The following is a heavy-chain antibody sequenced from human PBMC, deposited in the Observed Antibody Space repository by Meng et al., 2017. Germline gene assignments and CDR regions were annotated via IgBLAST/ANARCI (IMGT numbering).Heavy chain of an antibody. CDR2: IYTSGST. V-gene: IGHV4-61*02. CDR1: GGSHSSGSYF. D-gene: IGHD2-2*01. Sequence: GQLQEWGPGLLKPSQTLSLTCTVCGGSHSSGSYFCSWILHPAGKVLAWIGRIYTSGSTNYNPSLKSRVTISVDTSKNQFSLKLSSVTAADTAVYYCAKFTEYDWFDPWGQGTLVTVSS. CDR3: AKFTEYDWFDP. J-gene: IGHJ5*02.